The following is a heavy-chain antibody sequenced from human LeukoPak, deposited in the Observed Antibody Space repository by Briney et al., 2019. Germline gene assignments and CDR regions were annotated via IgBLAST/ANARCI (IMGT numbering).Heavy chain of an antibody. CDR2: ISGSGGST. CDR1: GFTFSSYA. J-gene: IGHJ4*02. V-gene: IGHV3-23*01. CDR3: AKDGQVDWGYLNY. D-gene: IGHD3/OR15-3a*01. Sequence: GGSLRLSCEASGFTFSSYAMSWVRQAPGKGLEWVSAISGSGGSTYYADSVKGRFTISRDNSKNTLYLQMNSLRAEDTAVYYCAKDGQVDWGYLNYWGQGTLVTVSS.